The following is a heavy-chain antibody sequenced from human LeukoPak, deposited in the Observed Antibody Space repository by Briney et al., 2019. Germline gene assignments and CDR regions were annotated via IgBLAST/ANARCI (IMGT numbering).Heavy chain of an antibody. D-gene: IGHD3-16*02. CDR2: INPNSGGT. CDR1: GYTFTGYY. J-gene: IGHJ4*02. Sequence: ASVKVSCKASGYTFTGYYMHWVRQAPGQGLEWMGWINPNSGGTNYAQKFQGRVTMTRDTSISTAYMELSRLRSDDTAVYYCARDHDYVWGSYRRNGLFDYWGQGTLVTVSS. CDR3: ARDHDYVWGSYRRNGLFDY. V-gene: IGHV1-2*02.